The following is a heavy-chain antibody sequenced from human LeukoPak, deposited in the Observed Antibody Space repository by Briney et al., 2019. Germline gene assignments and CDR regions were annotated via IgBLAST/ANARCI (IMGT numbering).Heavy chain of an antibody. Sequence: GGSLRLSCAASGSTFSSFWMTWVRQAPGKGLEWVANIKQDGSEEHYVDSVKGRFIISRDNAKNSLYLQMNSLRAEDTAVYYCARDRGSGSYYSQDWGQGTLVTVSS. CDR3: ARDRGSGSYYSQD. J-gene: IGHJ4*02. CDR1: GSTFSSFW. CDR2: IKQDGSEE. V-gene: IGHV3-7*01. D-gene: IGHD3-10*01.